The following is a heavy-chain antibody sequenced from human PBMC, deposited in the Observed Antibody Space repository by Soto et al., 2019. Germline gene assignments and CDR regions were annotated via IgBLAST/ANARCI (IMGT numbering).Heavy chain of an antibody. CDR2: INQDGSEK. Sequence: EVQLVESGGDLVQPGGSLRLSCAASGFTFSSYWMSWVRQVPGQGLEWVANINQDGSEKYYVDSVKGRFTISRDNAKNTLYLQMTSLRPEDTAVYYWARDEAYGTVDYWGQGTLVTVSS. D-gene: IGHD2-8*02. V-gene: IGHV3-7*01. J-gene: IGHJ4*02. CDR3: ARDEAYGTVDY. CDR1: GFTFSSYW.